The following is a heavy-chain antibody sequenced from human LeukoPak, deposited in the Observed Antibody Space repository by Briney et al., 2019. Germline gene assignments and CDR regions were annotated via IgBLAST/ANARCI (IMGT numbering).Heavy chain of an antibody. CDR3: ARGAEGIAASDSSFDY. Sequence: GGSLRLSCAASGFTFSSYGMHWVRQAPGKGLEWVAFIRYDGSNKYYADSVKGRFTISRDNAKNSLYLQMNSLRAEDTAVYYCARGAEGIAASDSSFDYWGQGTLVSVSS. D-gene: IGHD6-13*01. J-gene: IGHJ4*02. CDR2: IRYDGSNK. CDR1: GFTFSSYG. V-gene: IGHV3-30*02.